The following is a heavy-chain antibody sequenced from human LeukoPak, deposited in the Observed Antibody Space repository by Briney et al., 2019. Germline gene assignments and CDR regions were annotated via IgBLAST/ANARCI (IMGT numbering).Heavy chain of an antibody. V-gene: IGHV3-23*01. CDR2: ISGSGGST. CDR1: GFTFSSYG. Sequence: GGSLRLSCAASGFTFSSYGMSWVRQAPGKGLEWVSAISGSGGSTYYADSVKGRFTISRDNSKNTLYLQMNGLRAEDTAVYYCAKGGGSYQSYFDYWGQGTLVTVSS. CDR3: AKGGGSYQSYFDY. J-gene: IGHJ4*02. D-gene: IGHD1-26*01.